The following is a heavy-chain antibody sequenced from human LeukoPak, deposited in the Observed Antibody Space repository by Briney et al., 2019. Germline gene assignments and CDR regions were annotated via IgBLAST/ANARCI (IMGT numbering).Heavy chain of an antibody. J-gene: IGHJ4*02. V-gene: IGHV4-34*01. D-gene: IGHD6-13*01. CDR3: ARGLAAADDY. CDR2: INHSGST. CDR1: GGSFSGYY. Sequence: SETLSLTCAVYGGSFSGYYWSWIRQPPGKGLEWIGEINHSGSTNYNPSLKSRVTVSVDTSKNQFSLKLSSVTAADTAVYYCARGLAAADDYWGQGTLVTVSS.